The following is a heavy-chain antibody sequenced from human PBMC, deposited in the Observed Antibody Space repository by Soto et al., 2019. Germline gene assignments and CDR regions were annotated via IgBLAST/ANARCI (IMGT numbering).Heavy chain of an antibody. Sequence: ESGGGVVQPGRSLRLSCAASGFTFSSYGMHWVRQAPGKGLEWVAVIWYDGSNKYHADSVQGRLIISRDNSKNTLYLQMNSLRAEDTAVYYCARGAGYSYGYLDYWGQGTLVTVSS. CDR2: IWYDGSNK. V-gene: IGHV3-33*01. J-gene: IGHJ4*02. D-gene: IGHD5-18*01. CDR1: GFTFSSYG. CDR3: ARGAGYSYGYLDY.